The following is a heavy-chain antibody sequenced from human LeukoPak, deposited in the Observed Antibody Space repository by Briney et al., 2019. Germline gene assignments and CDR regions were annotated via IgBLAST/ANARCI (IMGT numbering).Heavy chain of an antibody. D-gene: IGHD2-2*01. V-gene: IGHV3-23*01. CDR1: GFTFSSYA. Sequence: QPGGSLRLSCAASGFTFSSYAMSWVRQAPGKGLEWVSDISGSGGSTYYADSVKGRFTISRDNSKNTLYLQMNSLRAEDTAVYYCAKGESQPKYYFDYWGRGTLVTVSS. CDR2: ISGSGGST. CDR3: AKGESQPKYYFDY. J-gene: IGHJ4*02.